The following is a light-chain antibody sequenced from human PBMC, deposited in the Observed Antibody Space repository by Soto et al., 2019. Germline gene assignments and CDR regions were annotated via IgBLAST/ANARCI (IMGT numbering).Light chain of an antibody. V-gene: IGKV4-1*01. J-gene: IGKJ2*01. Sequence: DIVMTQSPDSLAVSLGERATINCKSSQSVLYNSNNKNSLVWYQQKPGQPPKLLIYWASTRESGVPDRFSGSGSGTDFTLTISSLQAEDVAVYYCQQYYSTPYTFGQGTKLEIK. CDR1: QSVLYNSNNKNS. CDR2: WAS. CDR3: QQYYSTPYT.